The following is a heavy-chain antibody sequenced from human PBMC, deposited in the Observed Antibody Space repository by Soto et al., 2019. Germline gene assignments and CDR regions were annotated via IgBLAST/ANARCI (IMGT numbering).Heavy chain of an antibody. J-gene: IGHJ5*02. V-gene: IGHV4-39*01. Sequence: QLQLQESGPGLVKPSETLSLTCTVSGASISSSSYYWGWIRQPPGKGLEWIGSIYFSGSTYYNPSLTSLVTISVDTSKDQFSLKLSSVTAADAAVYYCASAYHFWSGQTPFDPWGQGTLVTVSS. CDR1: GASISSSSYY. CDR2: IYFSGST. D-gene: IGHD3-3*01. CDR3: ASAYHFWSGQTPFDP.